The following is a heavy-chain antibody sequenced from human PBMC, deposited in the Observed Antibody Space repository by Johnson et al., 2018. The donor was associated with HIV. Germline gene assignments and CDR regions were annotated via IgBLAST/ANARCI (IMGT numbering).Heavy chain of an antibody. J-gene: IGHJ3*02. Sequence: VQLVESGGGLVQPGGSLKLSCAASGFTFSGSAMHWVRQASGKGLEWVGRIRSKANSYATAYAASVKGRFTISRDDSKNTLYLQMNSLRAEDTAVYYCASSSSSWTSDPDDAFDIWGQGTMVTVSS. CDR2: IRSKANSYAT. V-gene: IGHV3-73*02. D-gene: IGHD6-13*01. CDR1: GFTFSGSA. CDR3: ASSSSSWTSDPDDAFDI.